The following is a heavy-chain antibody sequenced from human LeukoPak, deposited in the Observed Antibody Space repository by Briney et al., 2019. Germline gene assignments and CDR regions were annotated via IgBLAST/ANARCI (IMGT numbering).Heavy chain of an antibody. Sequence: GGSLRLSCAASVFTFSTYNMNWVRQAPGKGLEWVSSITSSSRYTFYADSVKGRFTISRDNAKNSLYLQMNSLRAEDTAVYYCARGLYDSSGYIYWGQGTLVTVSS. CDR3: ARGLYDSSGYIY. J-gene: IGHJ4*02. CDR2: ITSSSRYT. D-gene: IGHD3-22*01. CDR1: VFTFSTYN. V-gene: IGHV3-21*06.